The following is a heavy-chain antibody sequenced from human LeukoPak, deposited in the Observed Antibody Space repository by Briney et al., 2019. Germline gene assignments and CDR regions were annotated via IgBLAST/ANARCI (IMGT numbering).Heavy chain of an antibody. CDR1: GGSISSGPYY. CDR2: VDYSGST. CDR3: ARVLLIDTYYDILTGYFTFDY. D-gene: IGHD3-9*01. J-gene: IGHJ4*02. V-gene: IGHV4-39*01. Sequence: PSETLSLTCTVSGGSISSGPYYWGWIRQPPGKGLEWIGSVDYSGSTYYNPSLKSRVTVSVDTSKNQFPLRLNSVTAADTAVYYCARVLLIDTYYDILTGYFTFDYWGQGTLVTVSS.